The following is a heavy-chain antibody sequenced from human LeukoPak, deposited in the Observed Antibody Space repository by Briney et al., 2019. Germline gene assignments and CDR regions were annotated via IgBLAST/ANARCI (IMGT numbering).Heavy chain of an antibody. Sequence: GWSLRLSCAATGFTFSSYDMHWVRQAPGKGLEWVAFIRYDGSNKYHADSVKGRFTISRDNSKNTLYLQMNSLRAEDTAVYYCAKDAAQYCSGGSCYAYWGQGTLVTVSS. CDR3: AKDAAQYCSGGSCYAY. CDR1: GFTFSSYD. D-gene: IGHD2-15*01. J-gene: IGHJ4*02. V-gene: IGHV3-30*02. CDR2: IRYDGSNK.